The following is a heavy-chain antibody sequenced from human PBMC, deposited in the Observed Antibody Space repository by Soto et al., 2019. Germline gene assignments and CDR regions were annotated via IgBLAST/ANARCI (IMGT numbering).Heavy chain of an antibody. D-gene: IGHD5-12*01. CDR1: GGSISSYY. CDR3: ARRGYDAFDI. V-gene: IGHV4-59*08. Sequence: SETLSLTCTVSGGSISSYYWSWIRQPPGKGLEWIGYIYYSGSTNYNPSLKSRVTISVDTSKNQFSLKLSSVTAADTAVYYCARRGYDAFDIWGKGTTVTVSS. J-gene: IGHJ3*02. CDR2: IYYSGST.